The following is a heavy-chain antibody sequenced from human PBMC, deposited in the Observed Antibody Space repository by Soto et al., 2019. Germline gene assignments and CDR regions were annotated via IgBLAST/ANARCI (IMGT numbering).Heavy chain of an antibody. CDR2: IIPILGIA. Sequence: SVKVSCKASGGTFSSYTISWVRQAPGQGLEWMGRIIPILGIANYAQKFQGRVTITADKSTSTAYMELSSLRSEDTAVYYCARGLPYGPFDYWGQGTLVTVSS. J-gene: IGHJ4*02. D-gene: IGHD3-10*01. CDR3: ARGLPYGPFDY. CDR1: GGTFSSYT. V-gene: IGHV1-69*02.